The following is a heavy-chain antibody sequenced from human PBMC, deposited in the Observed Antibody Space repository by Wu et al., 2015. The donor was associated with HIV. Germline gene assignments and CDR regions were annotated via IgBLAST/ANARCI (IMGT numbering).Heavy chain of an antibody. D-gene: IGHD2-2*01. V-gene: IGHV1-2*02. CDR2: INPNSGGT. Sequence: QVQLVQSGAEVKKPGASVKVSCKASGYTFTGYYMHWVRQAPGQGLEWMGWINPNSGGTNYAQKFQGRVTMTRDTSISTAYMELSRLRSDDTAVYYCARDLSHVVVPAAPLDYWGQGTLVTVSS. J-gene: IGHJ4*02. CDR3: ARDLSHVVVPAAPLDY. CDR1: GYTFTGYY.